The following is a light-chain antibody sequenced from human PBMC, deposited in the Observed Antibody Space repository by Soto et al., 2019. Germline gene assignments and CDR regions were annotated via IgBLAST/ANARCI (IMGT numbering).Light chain of an antibody. CDR2: DAS. J-gene: IGKJ1*01. Sequence: DIQMTQSPSTLSASVGDRVTITCRASQSISNWLAWYQQKPGKAPRLLIYDASSLESGVPSRFSGSGSGTEFTLTISSLQPDDFATYYCQQSGAFGQGTKVDIK. CDR1: QSISNW. CDR3: QQSGA. V-gene: IGKV1-5*01.